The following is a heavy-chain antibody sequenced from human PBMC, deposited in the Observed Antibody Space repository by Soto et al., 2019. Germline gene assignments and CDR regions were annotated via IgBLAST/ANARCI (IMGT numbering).Heavy chain of an antibody. CDR2: IDYSGST. CDR3: AREDYYGSGGVDY. CDR1: GGSISSDGYY. V-gene: IGHV4-31*03. D-gene: IGHD3-10*01. Sequence: QVQLQESGPGLVKPSQTLSLTCTVSGGSISSDGYYWTWIRQHPGKGLEWIGYIDYSGSTYYNPSLNSRVTLSLDTSKNQFSLRLSSVTAADTAVYYCAREDYYGSGGVDYWGQVTLVTVSS. J-gene: IGHJ4*02.